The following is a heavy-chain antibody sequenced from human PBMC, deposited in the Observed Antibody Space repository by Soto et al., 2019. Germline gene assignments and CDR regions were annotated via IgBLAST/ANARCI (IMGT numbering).Heavy chain of an antibody. CDR2: IYYSGST. J-gene: IGHJ4*02. Sequence: PSETLSLTCPVSGGSIRTYYWSWIRQPPGKGLEWIGYIYYSGSTSYNPSLKSRVTISVDTSKNQFSLKLSSVTAADTAVYYCARSGYYYDSLDYWGQGALVTV. V-gene: IGHV4-59*01. CDR1: GGSIRTYY. CDR3: ARSGYYYDSLDY. D-gene: IGHD3-22*01.